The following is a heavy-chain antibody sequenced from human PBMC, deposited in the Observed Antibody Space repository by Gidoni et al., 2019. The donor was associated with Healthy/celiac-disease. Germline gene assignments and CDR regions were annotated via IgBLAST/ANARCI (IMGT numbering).Heavy chain of an antibody. J-gene: IGHJ4*02. V-gene: IGHV3-9*01. CDR3: AKGHTTVARQPPDY. Sequence: EVQLVESGGGLVQPGRSLRLSCAASGFTFDDYAMHWVRQAPGKGLEWVSGISWNSGSIGYADSVKGRFTISRDNAKNSLYLQMNSLRAEDTALYYCAKGHTTVARQPPDYWGQGTLVTVSS. D-gene: IGHD4-17*01. CDR2: ISWNSGSI. CDR1: GFTFDDYA.